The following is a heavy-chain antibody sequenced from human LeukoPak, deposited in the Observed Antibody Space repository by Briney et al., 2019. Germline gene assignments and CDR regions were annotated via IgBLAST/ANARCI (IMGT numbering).Heavy chain of an antibody. CDR3: VRNTLGHYDAFDI. D-gene: IGHD1/OR15-1a*01. J-gene: IGHJ3*02. CDR2: IYYSGSI. CDR1: GGPISGYY. V-gene: IGHV4-59*01. Sequence: SETLSLTCTVSGGPISGYYWSWIRQPTGKGLEWIGYIYYSGSINYNSSLKSRVTISVDTSRNQFSLKLSSMTAADTAVYYCVRNTLGHYDAFDIWGQGTMVTVSS.